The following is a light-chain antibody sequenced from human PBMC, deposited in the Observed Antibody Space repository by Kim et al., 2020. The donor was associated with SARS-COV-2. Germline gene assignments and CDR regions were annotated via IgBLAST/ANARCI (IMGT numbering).Light chain of an antibody. CDR2: VSS. Sequence: SSCEGATVTITCRTSRGIHSSLSYYQQKPEKAPRLLIYVSSSVKGGVPSMFGGSGSRADFTLTISSLQPEYVATYCYQQFNNYHYTFGQGTKLEI. CDR3: QQFNNYHYT. V-gene: IGKV1-13*01. CDR1: RGIHSS. J-gene: IGKJ2*01.